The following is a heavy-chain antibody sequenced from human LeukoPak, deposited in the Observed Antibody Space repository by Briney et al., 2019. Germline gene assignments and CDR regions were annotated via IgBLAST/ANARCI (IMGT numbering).Heavy chain of an antibody. V-gene: IGHV4-59*12. Sequence: PSETLSLTCTVSGGSISSDYWSWIRQPPGKGLEWIGYFYYSGSTNYNPSLKSRVTISVDKSKNQFSLKLSSVTAADTAVYYCATGVPGSYIYWGQGTLVTVSS. J-gene: IGHJ4*02. CDR3: ATGVPGSYIY. D-gene: IGHD3-10*01. CDR1: GGSISSDY. CDR2: FYYSGST.